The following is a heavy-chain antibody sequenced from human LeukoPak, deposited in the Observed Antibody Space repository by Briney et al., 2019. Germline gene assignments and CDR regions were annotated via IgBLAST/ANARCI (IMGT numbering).Heavy chain of an antibody. CDR3: TKAVGGGRDAYDI. CDR1: GITFRHHA. CDR2: IFDSGAPS. D-gene: IGHD3-16*01. J-gene: IGHJ3*02. V-gene: IGHV3-23*01. Sequence: GGSLRLSCVASGITFRHHAMNWVRQAPGKGLEWVSSIFDSGAPSYYANSVKGRFTISRDNSRNTFYLQMENLRAEDSATYYCTKAVGGGRDAYDIWGQGTGVIVSS.